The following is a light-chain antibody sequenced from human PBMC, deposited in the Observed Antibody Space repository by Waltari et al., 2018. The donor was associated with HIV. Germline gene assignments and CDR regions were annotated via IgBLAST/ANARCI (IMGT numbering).Light chain of an antibody. Sequence: DIQMTQSPSSLSASVGDRVSVTCRASQSINKYVNWYQQKPGKAPKLLIHAASSLQSGVPSKFSGSGSGTDFTLTISSLQPEDFATYYCQQYNSYPPTFGQGTKVEIK. CDR1: QSINKY. CDR2: AAS. V-gene: IGKV1-16*02. CDR3: QQYNSYPPT. J-gene: IGKJ1*01.